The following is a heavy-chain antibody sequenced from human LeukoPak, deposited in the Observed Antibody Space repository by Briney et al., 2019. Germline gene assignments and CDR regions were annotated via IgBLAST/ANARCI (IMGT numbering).Heavy chain of an antibody. V-gene: IGHV3-23*01. CDR3: STGVLGDGY. J-gene: IGHJ3*01. D-gene: IGHD3-10*01. Sequence: GGSLRLSCAASGFTFSSYAMSWVRQAPGKGLEWLSGLTENVGGKNFGNAFYAESVRARFTISRDNSKNTLFLHLNNLRAEDTAIYYCSTGVLGDGYWGQGTMVNVSS. CDR1: GFTFSSYA. CDR2: LTENVGGKNFGNA.